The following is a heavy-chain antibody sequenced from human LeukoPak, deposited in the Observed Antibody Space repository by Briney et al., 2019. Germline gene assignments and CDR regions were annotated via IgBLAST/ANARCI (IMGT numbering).Heavy chain of an antibody. J-gene: IGHJ4*02. CDR2: IRPLTGGT. D-gene: IGHD3/OR15-3a*01. V-gene: IGHV1-2*02. CDR1: GNTFTAHH. Sequence: ASVKVSCKASGNTFTAHHIHWMREAPGQGLEWMGWIRPLTGGTRYAQKFQDRIIMTSDTSISTAYMDLSNLRDDDTAIYYCARDLGLDSGQHFDIWGQGTLVTVSS. CDR3: ARDLGLDSGQHFDI.